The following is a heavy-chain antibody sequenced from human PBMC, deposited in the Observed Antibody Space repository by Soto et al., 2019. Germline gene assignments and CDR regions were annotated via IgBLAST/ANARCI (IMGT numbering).Heavy chain of an antibody. CDR1: GGNFNTFG. D-gene: IGHD3-16*01. CDR3: ARSAPMEAGDKYYYDF. V-gene: IGHV1-69*01. Sequence: QVQLVQSGAEVKKTGSSVKVSCKASGGNFNTFGFSWVRQAPGQGLEWMGGIIPFFGTAKYSQKFEDKITITADASTNTVYMDLRSLTFEATAIYYCARSAPMEAGDKYYYDFWGQGALITVSS. J-gene: IGHJ4*02. CDR2: IIPFFGTA.